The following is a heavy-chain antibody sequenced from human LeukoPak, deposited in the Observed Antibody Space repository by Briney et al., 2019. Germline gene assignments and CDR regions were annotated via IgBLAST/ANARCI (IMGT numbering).Heavy chain of an antibody. CDR1: GFTFGSYA. Sequence: GGSLRLSCAASGFTFGSYAMSWVRQAPGKGLEWVSAISGSGGSTYYADSVKGRFTISRDNSKNTLYLQMNSLRAEDTAVYYCAKVSGMATTGDYFDYWGQGTLVTVSS. V-gene: IGHV3-23*01. D-gene: IGHD5-24*01. CDR2: ISGSGGST. CDR3: AKVSGMATTGDYFDY. J-gene: IGHJ4*02.